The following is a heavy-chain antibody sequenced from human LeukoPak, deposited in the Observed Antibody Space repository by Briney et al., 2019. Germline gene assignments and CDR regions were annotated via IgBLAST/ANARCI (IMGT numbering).Heavy chain of an antibody. CDR2: IYTSGST. J-gene: IGHJ4*02. V-gene: IGHV4-61*02. CDR1: GGSISSGSYY. Sequence: SETLSLTCTVSGGSISSGSYYWSWIRQPAGKGLEWIGRIYTSGSTNYNPSLKSRVTISVDTAKNQYSLKLSSVTAADTAVYYCARASGSYPDYWGQGTLVTVSS. CDR3: ARASGSYPDY. D-gene: IGHD1-26*01.